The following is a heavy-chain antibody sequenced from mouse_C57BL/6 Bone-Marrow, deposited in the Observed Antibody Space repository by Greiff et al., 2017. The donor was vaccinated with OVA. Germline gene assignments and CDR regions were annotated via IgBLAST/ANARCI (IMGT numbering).Heavy chain of an antibody. Sequence: EVQLQQSGPVLVKPGASVKMSCKASGYTFTDYYMNWVKQSHGKSLEWIGVINPYNGGTSYNQKFKGKATLTVDKSSSTAYMELNSLTSEDSAVYYCARAYYDYHFDYWGQGTTLTVSS. D-gene: IGHD2-4*01. CDR1: GYTFTDYY. J-gene: IGHJ2*01. CDR2: INPYNGGT. V-gene: IGHV1-19*01. CDR3: ARAYYDYHFDY.